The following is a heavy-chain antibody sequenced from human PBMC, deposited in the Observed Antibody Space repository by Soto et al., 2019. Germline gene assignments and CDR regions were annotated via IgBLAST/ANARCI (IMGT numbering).Heavy chain of an antibody. J-gene: IGHJ3*02. V-gene: IGHV3-21*01. Sequence: GGSLRLSCAASGFTLTVYAMTWVRQTPGKGLEWVSSISSSSSYIYYADSVKGRFTISRDNAKNSLYLQMNSLRAEDTAVYYCARRMLYLLDAFDIWGQGTMVTVSS. CDR3: ARRMLYLLDAFDI. CDR2: ISSSSSYI. CDR1: GFTLTVYA. D-gene: IGHD2-8*01.